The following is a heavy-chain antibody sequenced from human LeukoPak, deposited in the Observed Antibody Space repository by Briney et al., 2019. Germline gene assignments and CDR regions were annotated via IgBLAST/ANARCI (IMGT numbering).Heavy chain of an antibody. CDR2: ISSSSSTI. J-gene: IGHJ4*02. Sequence: GGSLRLSCVGSEFPFSTYSMSWVRQAPGKGLEWVSYISSSSSTIYYADSVKGRFTISRDNAQNSLYLQMNSLRAEDTAVYYCARDPEDYFDSWGQGTLVTVSS. CDR1: EFPFSTYS. V-gene: IGHV3-48*01. CDR3: ARDPEDYFDS.